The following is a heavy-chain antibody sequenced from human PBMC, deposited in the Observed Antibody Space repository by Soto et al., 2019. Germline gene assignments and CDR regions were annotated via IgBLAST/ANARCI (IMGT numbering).Heavy chain of an antibody. D-gene: IGHD6-13*01. CDR3: ARYSGIAAAVAICYYYYGMDV. J-gene: IGHJ6*02. CDR1: GYTFTSYA. V-gene: IGHV1-3*01. CDR2: INAGNGNT. Sequence: ASVKVSCKASGYTFTSYAMHWVRQAPGQRLEWMGWINAGNGNTKYSQKFQGGVTITRDTSASTAYMELSSLRSEDTAVYYCARYSGIAAAVAICYYYYGMDVWGQGTTVTVSS.